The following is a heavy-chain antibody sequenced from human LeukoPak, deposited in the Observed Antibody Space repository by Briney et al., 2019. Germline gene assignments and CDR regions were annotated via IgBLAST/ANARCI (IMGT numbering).Heavy chain of an antibody. J-gene: IGHJ5*02. V-gene: IGHV1-8*01. D-gene: IGHD2-2*01. CDR3: ARGLHCTNTSCRQGEWFDP. CDR2: MNPNSGNT. CDR1: VYTFASYD. Sequence: ASVKVSCKASVYTFASYDINWVRQATGQGLEWMGWMNPNSGNTGYAQKFPGRVTMTRNTSIATAYMELTSLRSEDTAMYYCARGLHCTNTSCRQGEWFDPWGQGALVTVSS.